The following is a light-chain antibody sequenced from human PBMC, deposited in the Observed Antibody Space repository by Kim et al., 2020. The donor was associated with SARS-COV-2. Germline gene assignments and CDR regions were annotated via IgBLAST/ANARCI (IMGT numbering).Light chain of an antibody. V-gene: IGLV3-1*01. Sequence: SYELTQPPSVSVSPGQTANIPCSGDNLGEKYVSWYHQKPGQSPSLVIYQDTKRPSGIPERFSGSNSGNTATLTIRGTQATDEADYYCQAWDSSTARVVFGGGTQLTVL. CDR3: QAWDSSTARVV. CDR1: NLGEKY. J-gene: IGLJ2*01. CDR2: QDT.